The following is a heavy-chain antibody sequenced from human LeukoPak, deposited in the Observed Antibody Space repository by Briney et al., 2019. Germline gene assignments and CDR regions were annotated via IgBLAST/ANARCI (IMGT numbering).Heavy chain of an antibody. V-gene: IGHV1-69*05. J-gene: IGHJ3*02. D-gene: IGHD3-3*01. CDR3: ARARTQRDYDFWSGYWLSNAFDI. CDR2: IIPIFGTA. CDR1: GGTFSSYA. Sequence: ASVKVSCKASGGTFSSYAISWVRQAPGQGLEWMGGIIPIFGTANYAQKFQGRVTITTDESTSTAYMELSSLRSEDTAVCYCARARTQRDYDFWSGYWLSNAFDIWGQGTMVTVSS.